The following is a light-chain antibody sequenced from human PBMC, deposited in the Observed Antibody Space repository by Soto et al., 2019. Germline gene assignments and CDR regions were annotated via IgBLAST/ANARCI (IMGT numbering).Light chain of an antibody. J-gene: IGKJ1*01. CDR3: QEYQSYSRR. V-gene: IGKV1-5*01. CDR2: DAS. CDR1: QSISSW. Sequence: DIQMTQSPSTLSASVGDRVTITCRASQSISSWLAWYQQKPGKAPKLLIYDASSLESGVPSRFSGSGSGREFTLTISSLQPDDFATYYCQEYQSYSRRFGQGTKVEIK.